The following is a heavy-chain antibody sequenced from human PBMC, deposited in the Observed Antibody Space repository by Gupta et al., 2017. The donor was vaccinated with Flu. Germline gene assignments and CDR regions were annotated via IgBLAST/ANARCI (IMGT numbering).Heavy chain of an antibody. CDR2: INPASGGT. D-gene: IGHD1-26*01. CDR3: ARGRVGATFSGFYMDV. J-gene: IGHJ6*03. CDR1: EYIFTGYS. V-gene: IGHV1-2*06. Sequence: QVQLVQSGAEVKKPGASVKVSCQASEYIFTGYSMHWMRQAPGQGLEWMGRINPASGGTKYAQKFLGRVTMTSDTSISTAYMELSGLSSDDTAVYFCARGRVGATFSGFYMDVWGKGTTVVVSS.